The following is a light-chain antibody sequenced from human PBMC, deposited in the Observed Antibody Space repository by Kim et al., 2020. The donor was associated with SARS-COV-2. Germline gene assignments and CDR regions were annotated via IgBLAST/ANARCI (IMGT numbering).Light chain of an antibody. J-gene: IGLJ2*01. CDR3: SAWDDSLNGVI. CDR1: TSNIGTNA. CDR2: SND. V-gene: IGLV1-44*01. Sequence: GHMVTISCSGSTSNIGTNAVNWYQQLPGTAPKLLIYSNDHRPSGVPDRFSGSKSGTSASLAISGLQSEDEADYYCSAWDDSLNGVIFGGGTQLTVL.